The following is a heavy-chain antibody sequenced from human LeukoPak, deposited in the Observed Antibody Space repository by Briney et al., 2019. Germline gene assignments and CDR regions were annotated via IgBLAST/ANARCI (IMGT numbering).Heavy chain of an antibody. V-gene: IGHV3-33*06. Sequence: GGSLRLSCAASGFTFRNYGMHWVRQAPGKGLEWVAIIWYDGSNKYYTDSVKGRFTISRDNSKNTLFLQMNSLRAEDTAVYYCAKDSSVRYFDYWGQGTLVTVSS. CDR2: IWYDGSNK. CDR1: GFTFRNYG. CDR3: AKDSSVRYFDY. D-gene: IGHD1-1*01. J-gene: IGHJ4*02.